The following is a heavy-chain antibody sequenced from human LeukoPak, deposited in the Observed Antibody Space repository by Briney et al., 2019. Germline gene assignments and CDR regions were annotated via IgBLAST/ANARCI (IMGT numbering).Heavy chain of an antibody. CDR1: GGSISSGGYY. CDR3: ARVRIYYGSGSYVLDY. V-gene: IGHV4-31*03. CDR2: IYYRGST. Sequence: SETLSLTCTVSGGSISSGGYYWSWIRQHPGKGLEWIGYIYYRGSTYYNPSLKSRVTISVDTSKNQFSLKLSSVTAADTAVYYCARVRIYYGSGSYVLDYWGQGTLVTVSS. D-gene: IGHD3-10*01. J-gene: IGHJ4*02.